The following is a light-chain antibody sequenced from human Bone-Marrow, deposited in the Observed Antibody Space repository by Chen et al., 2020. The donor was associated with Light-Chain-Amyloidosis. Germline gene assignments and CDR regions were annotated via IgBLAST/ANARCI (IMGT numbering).Light chain of an antibody. CDR3: HQRINWPRT. Sequence: EIVMTQSPATLSVSPGERATLSCRASQSVSSNLAWYQQKPGQAPRRLIYDASNRATGIPARFSGSGSGTDFTLTISSLEPEDFALYYCHQRINWPRTFGQGTKVEIK. J-gene: IGKJ1*01. V-gene: IGKV3-11*01. CDR2: DAS. CDR1: QSVSSN.